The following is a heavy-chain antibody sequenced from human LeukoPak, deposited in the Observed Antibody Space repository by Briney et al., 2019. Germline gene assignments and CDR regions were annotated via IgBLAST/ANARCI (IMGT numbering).Heavy chain of an antibody. Sequence: SETLSLTFTVSEASVSGGYRYWSWIRQPAGKGLEWIGRIENSGTTYYNPSLESRLIISVDTSKNQFYLNLRSVTAADTAVYFCASLDDPHRSGYYKDNWGEETTVTVSS. CDR3: ASLDDPHRSGYYKDN. J-gene: IGHJ6*03. V-gene: IGHV4-61*02. CDR2: IENSGTT. CDR1: EASVSGGYRY. D-gene: IGHD3/OR15-3a*01.